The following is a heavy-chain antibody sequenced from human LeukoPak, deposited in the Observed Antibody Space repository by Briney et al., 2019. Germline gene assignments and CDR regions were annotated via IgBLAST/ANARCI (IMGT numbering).Heavy chain of an antibody. V-gene: IGHV3-30-3*01. D-gene: IGHD3-10*01. CDR2: ISYDGSNK. J-gene: IGHJ4*02. CDR1: GFTFSSYA. Sequence: PGGSLRLSCAASGFTFSSYAMHSVRQAPGKGLEWVAVISYDGSNKYYADSVKGRFTISRDNSKNTLYLQMNSLRAEDTAVYYCARGGRYYYGSGSRYYFDYWGQGTLVTVSS. CDR3: ARGGRYYYGSGSRYYFDY.